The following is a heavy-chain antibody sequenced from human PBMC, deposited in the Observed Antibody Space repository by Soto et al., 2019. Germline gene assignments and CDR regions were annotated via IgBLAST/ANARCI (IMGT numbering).Heavy chain of an antibody. Sequence: ASVKVSCKASGYTFTSYGISWVRQAPGQGLEWLGWISAYNGNTNYAQKLQGRVTMTTDTSTSTAYMELRSLRSDDTAVYYCARDSNLGQWLANYHYYGMDVWGQGTTVTVSS. V-gene: IGHV1-18*01. CDR2: ISAYNGNT. CDR3: ARDSNLGQWLANYHYYGMDV. D-gene: IGHD6-19*01. CDR1: GYTFTSYG. J-gene: IGHJ6*02.